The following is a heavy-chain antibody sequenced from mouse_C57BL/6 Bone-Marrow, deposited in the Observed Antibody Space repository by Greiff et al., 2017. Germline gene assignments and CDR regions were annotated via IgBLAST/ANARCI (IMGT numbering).Heavy chain of an antibody. Sequence: VQLKQPGAELVKPGASVKLSCKAYGYTFTSYWMQWVKQRPGQGLEWIGEIDPSDSYTNYNQKFKGKATLTVDTSSSTAYMQLSSLTSEDSAVYYCARWANWVYWYFDVWGTGTTVTVSS. D-gene: IGHD4-1*01. CDR3: ARWANWVYWYFDV. V-gene: IGHV1-50*01. CDR2: IDPSDSYT. J-gene: IGHJ1*03. CDR1: GYTFTSYW.